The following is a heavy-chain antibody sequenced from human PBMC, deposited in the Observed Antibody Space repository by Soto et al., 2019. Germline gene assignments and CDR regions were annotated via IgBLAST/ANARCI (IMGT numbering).Heavy chain of an antibody. CDR3: ARANGKYYDCSGAFDI. CDR1: GFTFSSYS. D-gene: IGHD3-3*01. V-gene: IGHV3-30-3*01. J-gene: IGHJ3*02. CDR2: ISYDGSNK. Sequence: PGGSLRLSCAASGFTFSSYSMHWVRQAPGKGLEWVAVISYDGSNKYYADSVKGRFTISRDNSKNTLYLQMNSMRAEDTAVYYCARANGKYYDCSGAFDIWGQGTMVTVSS.